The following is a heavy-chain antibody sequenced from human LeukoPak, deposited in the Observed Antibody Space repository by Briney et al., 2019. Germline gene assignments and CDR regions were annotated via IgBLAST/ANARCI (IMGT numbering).Heavy chain of an antibody. D-gene: IGHD3-10*01. CDR1: GGSISSGGYY. J-gene: IGHJ4*02. CDR2: IYYSGST. V-gene: IGHV4-31*03. CDR3: ARDVGSGSPPGFHFDY. Sequence: SQTLSLTCTVSGGSISSGGYYWSWIRQHPGKGLEWIGYIYYSGSTYYNPSLKSRVTISVDTSKNQFSLKLSSVTAADTAVYYCARDVGSGSPPGFHFDYWGQGTLVTVSS.